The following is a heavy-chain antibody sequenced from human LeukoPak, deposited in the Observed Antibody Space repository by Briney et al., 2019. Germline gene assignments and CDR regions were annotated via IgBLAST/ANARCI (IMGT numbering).Heavy chain of an antibody. D-gene: IGHD6-13*01. J-gene: IGHJ4*02. Sequence: GGSLRLSCAASGFTFSSYTMNWVRQASGKGLEWVSSISSSSSYIYYADSVKGRFTISRDNAKNSLYLQMNSLRAEDTAVYYCARGAYSSSWKIDYWGQGTLVTVSS. CDR3: ARGAYSSSWKIDY. CDR1: GFTFSSYT. V-gene: IGHV3-21*01. CDR2: ISSSSSYI.